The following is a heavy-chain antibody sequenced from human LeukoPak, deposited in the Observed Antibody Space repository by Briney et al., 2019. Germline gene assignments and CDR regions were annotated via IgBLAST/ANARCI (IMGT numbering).Heavy chain of an antibody. Sequence: GRSLRLSCAASGFTFSSYAMHWVRQAPGEGLEWVAVISYDGSNKYYADPVKGRFTISRDNSKNTLYLQMNSLRAEDTAVYYCARVYSKTSSSRNFWGQGTLVTVSS. V-gene: IGHV3-30-3*01. J-gene: IGHJ4*02. CDR2: ISYDGSNK. CDR1: GFTFSSYA. D-gene: IGHD6-13*01. CDR3: ARVYSKTSSSRNF.